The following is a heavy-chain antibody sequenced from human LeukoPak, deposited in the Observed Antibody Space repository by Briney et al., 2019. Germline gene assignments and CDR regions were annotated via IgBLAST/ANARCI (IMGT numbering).Heavy chain of an antibody. D-gene: IGHD3-22*01. J-gene: IGHJ4*02. CDR1: GFTVSSND. V-gene: IGHV5-51*01. CDR3: ARHFPTYYYANTVYTIDY. CDR2: IYPSDSDT. Sequence: GGSLRLSCAASGFTVSSNDMSWVRQMPGKGLEWMGIIYPSDSDTRYSPSFQGQVTISADKSISTAYLQWSSLKASDTAIYYCARHFPTYYYANTVYTIDYWGQGTLVTVSS.